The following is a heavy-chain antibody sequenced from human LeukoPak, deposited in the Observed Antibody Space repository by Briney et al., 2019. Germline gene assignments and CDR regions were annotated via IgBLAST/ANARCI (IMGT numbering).Heavy chain of an antibody. CDR3: ARETSQKGAHYMDV. CDR2: IYYSEST. J-gene: IGHJ6*03. CDR1: GGSISSYY. V-gene: IGHV4-59*01. D-gene: IGHD3-16*01. Sequence: SETLSLTCTVSGGSISSYYWSWIRQPPGKGLEWIGYIYYSESTNYNPSLKSRVTISVDTSKNQFSLKLSSVTAADTAVYYCARETSQKGAHYMDVWGKGTTVTISS.